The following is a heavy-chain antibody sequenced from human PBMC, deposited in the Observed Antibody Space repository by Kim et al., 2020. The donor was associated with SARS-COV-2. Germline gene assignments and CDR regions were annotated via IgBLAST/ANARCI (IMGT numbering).Heavy chain of an antibody. J-gene: IGHJ3*02. Sequence: SETLSLTCTVSGGSISSGGYYWSWIRQHPGKGLEWIGYIYYSGSTYYNPSLKSRVTISVDTSKNQFSLKLSSVTAADTAVYYCARDGGYSSSPTDAFDIWGQGTMVTVSS. D-gene: IGHD6-6*01. CDR1: GGSISSGGYY. CDR2: IYYSGST. CDR3: ARDGGYSSSPTDAFDI. V-gene: IGHV4-31*03.